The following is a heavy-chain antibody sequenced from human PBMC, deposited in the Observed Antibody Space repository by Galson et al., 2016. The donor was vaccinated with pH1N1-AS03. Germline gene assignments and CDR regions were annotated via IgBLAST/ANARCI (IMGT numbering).Heavy chain of an antibody. CDR1: EGTFSNFG. V-gene: IGHV1-18*01. Sequence: SVKVSCKASEGTFSNFGISWVRQAPGQGLEWLGRVSPYNGNTDYAPVVQGRVTFTTDKSTGTASMDLKSLRSDDTAVYYCARLRSVAGKGGPHLVFWGQGTLVIVSS. CDR2: VSPYNGNT. D-gene: IGHD6-19*01. CDR3: ARLRSVAGKGGPHLVF. J-gene: IGHJ4*02.